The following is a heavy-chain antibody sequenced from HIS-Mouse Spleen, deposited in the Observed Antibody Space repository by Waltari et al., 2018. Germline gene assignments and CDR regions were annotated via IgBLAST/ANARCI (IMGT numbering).Heavy chain of an antibody. V-gene: IGHV4-39*07. J-gene: IGHJ2*01. D-gene: IGHD6-13*01. CDR2: IYYSGST. CDR3: ARESPYSSSWYDWYFDL. CDR1: GGSISTSSYY. Sequence: QLQLQASGPGLVKPSETLSLTCTLLGGSISTSSYYWGWIRQPPGKGLEGIGSIYYSGSTYYNPSLKSRVTISVDTSKNQFSLKLSSVTAADTAVYYCARESPYSSSWYDWYFDLWGRGTLVTVSS.